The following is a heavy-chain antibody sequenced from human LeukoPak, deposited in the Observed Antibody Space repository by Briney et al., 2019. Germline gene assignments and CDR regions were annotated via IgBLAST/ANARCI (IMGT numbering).Heavy chain of an antibody. D-gene: IGHD5-18*01. CDR2: IIPIFGTA. Sequence: SVKVSCKASGGTFSSYAISWVRQAPGQGLEWMGGIIPIFGTANYAQKFQGRVTITADKSTSTAYMELSSLRSEDTAVYYCARDRTEIQLWPYNWFDPWGQGTLVTVSS. J-gene: IGHJ5*02. CDR3: ARDRTEIQLWPYNWFDP. V-gene: IGHV1-69*06. CDR1: GGTFSSYA.